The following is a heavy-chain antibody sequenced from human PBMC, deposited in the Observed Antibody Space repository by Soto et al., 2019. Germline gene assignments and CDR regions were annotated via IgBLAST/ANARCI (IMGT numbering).Heavy chain of an antibody. CDR2: IRSKAYGGTT. CDR3: TRAVYSSSWYGGYYFDC. D-gene: IGHD6-13*01. Sequence: GGSLRLSWTASGFTFGDYAMSWVRQAPGTGLEWVGFIRSKAYGGTTEYAASVKGRFTISRDDSKSIAYLQMNSLKTEDTAVYYCTRAVYSSSWYGGYYFDCWGQGTLGTVSS. CDR1: GFTFGDYA. V-gene: IGHV3-49*04. J-gene: IGHJ4*02.